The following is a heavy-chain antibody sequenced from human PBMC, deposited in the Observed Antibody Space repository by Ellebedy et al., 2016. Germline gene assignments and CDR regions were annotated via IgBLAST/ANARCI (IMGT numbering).Heavy chain of an antibody. V-gene: IGHV4-39*07. CDR3: ARVISGDCSSTSCYAGAGYYYGMDV. D-gene: IGHD2-2*01. CDR1: GGSISSSSYY. CDR2: IYYSGST. J-gene: IGHJ6*02. Sequence: SETLSLXXTVSGGSISSSSYYWGWIRQPPGKGLEWIGSIYYSGSTYYNPSLKSRVTMSVDTSKNQFSLKLSSVTAADTAVYYCARVISGDCSSTSCYAGAGYYYGMDVWGQGTTVTVSS.